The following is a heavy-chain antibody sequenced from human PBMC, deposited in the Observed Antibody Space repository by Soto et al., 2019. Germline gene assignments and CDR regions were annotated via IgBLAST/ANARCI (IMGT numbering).Heavy chain of an antibody. D-gene: IGHD1-26*01. J-gene: IGHJ5*02. CDR1: GDTFTSYY. Sequence: ASVKVSCKAPGDTFTSYYLNWVRQAPGQGLEWMGVINPHGGSTKYAQKFQGRVTMTRDTSRSTVYMELRSLRSDDTAVYHCAKNQGVELVPLATVDWFDPWGQGSVVTVSS. CDR2: INPHGGST. V-gene: IGHV1-46*01. CDR3: AKNQGVELVPLATVDWFDP.